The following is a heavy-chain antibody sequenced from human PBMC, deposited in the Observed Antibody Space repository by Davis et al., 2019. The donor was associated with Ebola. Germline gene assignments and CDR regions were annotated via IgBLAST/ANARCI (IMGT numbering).Heavy chain of an antibody. Sequence: PGGSLRLSCAASGFTFRDYGMHWVRQAPGKGLEWVAIISYDESNQDYVDSVKGRFTISRANSKNTLYLQMNSLRAEDTAVYYCAKELILERDFDWSEPAFDHWGQGALVTVSS. D-gene: IGHD3-9*01. J-gene: IGHJ4*02. CDR1: GFTFRDYG. V-gene: IGHV3-30*18. CDR2: ISYDESNQ. CDR3: AKELILERDFDWSEPAFDH.